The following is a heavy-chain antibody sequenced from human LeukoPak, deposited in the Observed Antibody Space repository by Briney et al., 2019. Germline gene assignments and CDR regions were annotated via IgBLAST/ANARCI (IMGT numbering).Heavy chain of an antibody. J-gene: IGHJ5*02. V-gene: IGHV4-4*07. CDR1: GGSISSYY. D-gene: IGHD6-13*01. CDR3: ARDLSAGHSSRGFDP. Sequence: SETLSLTCTVSGGSISSYYWSWIRQPAGKGLEWIGRIYTSGSTNYNPSPKSRVTMSVDTSKNQFSLKLSSVTAADTAVFYCARDLSAGHSSRGFDPWGQGTLVTVSS. CDR2: IYTSGST.